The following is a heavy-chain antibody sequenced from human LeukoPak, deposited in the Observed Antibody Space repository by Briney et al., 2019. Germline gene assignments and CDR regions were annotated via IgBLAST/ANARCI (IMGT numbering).Heavy chain of an antibody. D-gene: IGHD3-10*01. CDR2: INSDGSST. CDR1: GFTFSSYW. J-gene: IGHJ4*02. CDR3: ARGGSTRGELLWFGELLQPVDY. Sequence: GGSLRLSCAASGFTFSSYWMHWVRQAPGKGLVWVSRINSDGSSTSYADSVKGRFTISRDNAKNTLYLQMNSLRAEDTAVYYCARGGSTRGELLWFGELLQPVDYRGQGTLVTVSS. V-gene: IGHV3-74*01.